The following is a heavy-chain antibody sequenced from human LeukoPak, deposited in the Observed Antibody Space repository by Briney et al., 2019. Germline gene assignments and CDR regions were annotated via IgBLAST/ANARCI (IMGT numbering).Heavy chain of an antibody. CDR1: GLSFSSYI. Sequence: GGSLRLSCEASGLSFSSYIMNWVRRPPGKGLEWIASINNDGDKRYYAGSVKGRFIISRDNAKKSLSLQMNSLTADDTAVYFCARGANYPDYWGQGTLVTVSS. CDR2: INNDGDKR. CDR3: ARGANYPDY. J-gene: IGHJ4*02. D-gene: IGHD3-10*01. V-gene: IGHV3-21*04.